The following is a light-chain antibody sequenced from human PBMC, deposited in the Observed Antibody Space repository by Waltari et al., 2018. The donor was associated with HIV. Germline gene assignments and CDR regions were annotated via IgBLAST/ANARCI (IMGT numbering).Light chain of an antibody. CDR1: QSLLHSNGYNY. J-gene: IGKJ4*01. CDR2: LGS. Sequence: DIAMTQSPLSLPVTPAEPASLSCRSSQSLLHSNGYNYLDWYLQKPGQSPHLLIYLGSNRASGVSDRFSGSGSGTDCTLKIRRVGSDDVGVYYCGKALQTPLTFGGGPKVELK. V-gene: IGKV2-28*01. CDR3: GKALQTPLT.